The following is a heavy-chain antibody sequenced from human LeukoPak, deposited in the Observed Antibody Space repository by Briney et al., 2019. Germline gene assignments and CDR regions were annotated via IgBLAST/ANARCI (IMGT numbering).Heavy chain of an antibody. CDR1: GVPISSYY. CDR2: IYYSGST. J-gene: IGHJ6*02. V-gene: IGHV4-59*01. CDR3: ARGRFVWSGRRNYYYYGMDV. D-gene: IGHD3-3*01. Sequence: TSETLSLTCAVSGVPISSYYWSWIRQPPGKGLEWIGYIYYSGSTNCNPSLKSRVTISVDTSKNQFSLKLSSVTAADTAVYYCARGRFVWSGRRNYYYYGMDVWGQGTTVTVSS.